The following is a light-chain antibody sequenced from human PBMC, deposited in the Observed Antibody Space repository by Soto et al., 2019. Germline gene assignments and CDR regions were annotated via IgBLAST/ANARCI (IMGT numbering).Light chain of an antibody. V-gene: IGKV1-39*01. J-gene: IGKJ5*01. CDR1: QSISSY. CDR2: AAS. CDR3: QQSYSTPLI. Sequence: DIQMTQSPSSLSASVGDRVTITCRASQSISSYINWYQQKLGKAPKLLIYAASSLHSGVPSRFSGSGSGTDFTLTISSLQPEDFATYYCQQSYSTPLIFGQGTRLEIK.